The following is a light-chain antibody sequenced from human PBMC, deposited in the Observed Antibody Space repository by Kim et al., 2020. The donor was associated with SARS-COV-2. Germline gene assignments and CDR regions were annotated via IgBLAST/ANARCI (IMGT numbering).Light chain of an antibody. CDR1: SSNIGSNY. CDR2: RNN. Sequence: QAVVTQPPSASGTPGQRVTISCSGSSSNIGSNYVYWYQQLPGTAPKLLIYRNNQRPSGVPDRFSGSKSGTPASLAISGLRSEDETDYYCAAWDDSLSGVVFGGGTQLTVL. CDR3: AAWDDSLSGVV. J-gene: IGLJ2*01. V-gene: IGLV1-47*01.